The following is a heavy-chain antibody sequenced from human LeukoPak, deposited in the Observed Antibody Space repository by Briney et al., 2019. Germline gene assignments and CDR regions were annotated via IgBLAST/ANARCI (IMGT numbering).Heavy chain of an antibody. J-gene: IGHJ4*02. CDR2: ISYDGSNK. V-gene: IGHV3-30-3*01. Sequence: GGSLRLSCAASGFIFTYYGIHWVRQAPGKGLEWVAVISYDGSNKYYADSVKGRFSISRDNAKNSLYLQLNSLRAEDTAVYYCATKGQRVHPFYDFWTGFFYWGQGALVTVSP. D-gene: IGHD3-3*01. CDR3: ATKGQRVHPFYDFWTGFFY. CDR1: GFIFTYYG.